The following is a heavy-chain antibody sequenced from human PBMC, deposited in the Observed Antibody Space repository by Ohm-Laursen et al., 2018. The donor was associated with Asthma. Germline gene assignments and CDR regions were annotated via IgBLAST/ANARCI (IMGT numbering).Heavy chain of an antibody. CDR2: IWYDGSNK. V-gene: IGHV3-33*01. Sequence: SLRLSCSASGFTFSSYGMHWVRQAPGKGLEWVAVIWYDGSNKYYADSVKGRFTISRDNSKNTLYLQMNSLRAEDTAVYYCARDLDGYNPQNWGQGTLVTVSS. D-gene: IGHD5-24*01. CDR1: GFTFSSYG. CDR3: ARDLDGYNPQN. J-gene: IGHJ4*02.